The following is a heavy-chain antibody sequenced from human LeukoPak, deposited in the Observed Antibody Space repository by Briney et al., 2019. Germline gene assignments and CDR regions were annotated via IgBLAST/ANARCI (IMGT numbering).Heavy chain of an antibody. CDR1: GLNFNDND. V-gene: IGHV3-33*06. Sequence: GRSLRLSCAASGLNFNDNDMDWVRQAPGKGLEWVAVIWDDGSNKYYAESVKGRFTISRDISKNMLYLQMNSLRVEDTAVYYCAKERGGQDWDFDLWGRGTLVTVSS. D-gene: IGHD3-10*01. J-gene: IGHJ2*01. CDR3: AKERGGQDWDFDL. CDR2: IWDDGSNK.